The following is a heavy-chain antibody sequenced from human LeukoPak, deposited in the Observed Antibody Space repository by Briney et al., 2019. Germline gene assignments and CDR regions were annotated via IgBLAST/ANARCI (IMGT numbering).Heavy chain of an antibody. D-gene: IGHD6-19*01. V-gene: IGHV3-20*04. CDR3: ARRGIAVAGNDY. CDR2: ISWNGGST. CDR1: GFTFDDYG. Sequence: GGSLRLSCAASGFTFDDYGMSWVRQAPGKGLEWVSGISWNGGSTGYADSVKGRFTISRDNAKNSLYLQMNSLRAEDTALYYCARRGIAVAGNDYWGQGTLVTVSS. J-gene: IGHJ4*02.